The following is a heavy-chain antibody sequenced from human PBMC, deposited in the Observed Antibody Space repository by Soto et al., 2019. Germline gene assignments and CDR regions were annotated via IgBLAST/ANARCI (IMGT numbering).Heavy chain of an antibody. Sequence: EVQLVESGGGLVQPGGSLRLSCAASGFTFSSYWMSWVRQAPGKGLEWVANIKQDGSEKYYVDSVKGRFTISRDNAKNSLYLQMNSLRAEDTAVYYCAREVVVVVPAATDYYYYYYMDVWGKGTMVTVSS. CDR1: GFTFSSYW. CDR2: IKQDGSEK. V-gene: IGHV3-7*01. D-gene: IGHD2-2*01. CDR3: AREVVVVVPAATDYYYYYYMDV. J-gene: IGHJ6*03.